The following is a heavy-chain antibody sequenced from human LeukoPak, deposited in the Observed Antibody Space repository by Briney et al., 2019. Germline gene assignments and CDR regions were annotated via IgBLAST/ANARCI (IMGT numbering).Heavy chain of an antibody. D-gene: IGHD1-26*01. CDR2: INPNSGGT. J-gene: IGHJ5*02. V-gene: IGHV1-2*02. Sequence: ASVKVSCKASGYTFTGYYMHWVRQAPGQGVGGMGWINPNSGGTNYAQKFQGRATMTRDTSISTAYMELSRLRSDDTAVYYCARDLGYRGGWFDPWGQGTLVTVSS. CDR3: ARDLGYRGGWFDP. CDR1: GYTFTGYY.